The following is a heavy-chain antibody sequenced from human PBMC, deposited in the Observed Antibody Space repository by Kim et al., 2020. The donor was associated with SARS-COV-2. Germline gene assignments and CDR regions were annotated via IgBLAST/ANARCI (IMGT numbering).Heavy chain of an antibody. V-gene: IGHV1-3*01. CDR2: INAGNGNT. CDR3: ARRLLWFGERYYGMDV. D-gene: IGHD3-10*01. CDR1: GYTFTSYA. J-gene: IGHJ6*02. Sequence: ASVKVSCKASGYTFTSYAMHWVRQAPGQRLEWMGWINAGNGNTKYSQKFQGRVTITRDTSASTAYMELSSLRSEDTAVYYCARRLLWFGERYYGMDVWGQGTTVTVSS.